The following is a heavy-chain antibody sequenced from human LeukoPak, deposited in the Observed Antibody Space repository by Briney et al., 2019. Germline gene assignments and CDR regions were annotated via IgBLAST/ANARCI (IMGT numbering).Heavy chain of an antibody. Sequence: GGSLRLSCAASGFTFSSYWMCWVRQAPGKGLEWVANIKQDGSEKYYVDSVKGRFTISRDNDKNSLFLQMTSLRAEDTAVYYCARVGGRYSPLGYWGQGTLVTVSS. V-gene: IGHV3-7*01. D-gene: IGHD3-16*02. CDR1: GFTFSSYW. CDR2: IKQDGSEK. CDR3: ARVGGRYSPLGY. J-gene: IGHJ4*02.